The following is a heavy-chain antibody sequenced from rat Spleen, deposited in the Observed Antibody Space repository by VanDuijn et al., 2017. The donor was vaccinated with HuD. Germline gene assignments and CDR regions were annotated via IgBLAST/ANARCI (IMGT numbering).Heavy chain of an antibody. CDR1: GFNFNDYW. V-gene: IGHV5-31*01. D-gene: IGHD1-11*01. CDR2: ISPSGGDS. CDR3: ARHYGGYSEYVMDA. Sequence: EVKLVESGGGLVQPGRSLKLSCAASGFNFNDYWLTWIRPAPGKGLEWVASISPSGGDSYYPDSMKGRFTISRDNAKSTLYLQINSLRSEDTATYYCARHYGGYSEYVMDAWGQGASVTVSS. J-gene: IGHJ4*01.